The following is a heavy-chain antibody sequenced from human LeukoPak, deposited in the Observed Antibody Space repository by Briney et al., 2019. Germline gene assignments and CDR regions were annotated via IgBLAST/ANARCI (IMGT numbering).Heavy chain of an antibody. V-gene: IGHV3-74*01. CDR2: VNSAGNGT. J-gene: IGHJ4*02. CDR1: RFTFSNYW. D-gene: IGHD3-16*01. CDR3: AKGGRAHFDS. Sequence: GGSLRLSCAASRFTFSNYWMHWVRQAPGKGLVWVSRVNSAGNGTTYADSVKGRFTISRDNAKNMLYLQMNSLRADDTAVYYCAKGGRAHFDSWGQGTLVTVSS.